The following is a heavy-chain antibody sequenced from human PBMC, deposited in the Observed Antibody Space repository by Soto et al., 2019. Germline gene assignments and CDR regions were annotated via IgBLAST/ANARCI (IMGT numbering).Heavy chain of an antibody. CDR1: GFPFGDYA. J-gene: IGHJ4*02. CDR2: IRSKAYGGTT. CDR3: TRVEISYGKEPPDY. D-gene: IGHD5-18*01. V-gene: IGHV3-49*04. Sequence: PGGSLRLSCTASGFPFGDYAMSWVRQSPGKGLEWVGFIRSKAYGGTTEYAASVKGRFTISRDDSKSIAYLQMNSLKTEDKAVYYCTRVEISYGKEPPDYWGQGTXVTVSS.